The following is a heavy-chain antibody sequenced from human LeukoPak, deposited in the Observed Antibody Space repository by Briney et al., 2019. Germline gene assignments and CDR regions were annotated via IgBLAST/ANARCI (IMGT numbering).Heavy chain of an antibody. V-gene: IGHV4-34*01. Sequence: SETLSLTCAVYGGSFSGYYWSWIRQPPGKGLEWIGEINHSGSTNYNPSLKSRVTISVDTSKNQFSLKLSSVTAADTAVYYCTRRLAYSSGWWDYWGQGTLVTVSS. CDR3: TRRLAYSSGWWDY. D-gene: IGHD6-19*01. J-gene: IGHJ4*02. CDR1: GGSFSGYY. CDR2: INHSGST.